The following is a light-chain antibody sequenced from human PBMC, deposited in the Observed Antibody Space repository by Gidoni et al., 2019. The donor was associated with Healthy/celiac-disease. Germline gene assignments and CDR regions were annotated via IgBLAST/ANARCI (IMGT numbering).Light chain of an antibody. CDR1: QSLLHGNGYNY. V-gene: IGKV2-28*01. Sequence: DIVMTQSPLSQPVTPGEPASISCRSSQSLLHGNGYNYLDWYLQKPGQSPQLLIYLGSNRASGVPDRFSGSGSGTDFTLKISRAEAEDVGTYYCMQALQTPFTFGGGTKVEIK. J-gene: IGKJ4*01. CDR2: LGS. CDR3: MQALQTPFT.